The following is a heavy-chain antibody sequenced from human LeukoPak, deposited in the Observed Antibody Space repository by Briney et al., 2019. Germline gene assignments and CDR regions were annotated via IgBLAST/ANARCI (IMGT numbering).Heavy chain of an antibody. Sequence: SETLSLTCTVSGGAISTDASYWAWIRQPPGKGLEWIGSIYYSGSTSYSSSLKSRLTLSVDTSKNQFSLKMSSVTAADTAVFYCARLFSRGWEYHFGLDVWGQGTTVTVS. CDR2: IYYSGST. CDR3: ARLFSRGWEYHFGLDV. V-gene: IGHV4-39*01. D-gene: IGHD6-19*01. J-gene: IGHJ6*02. CDR1: GGAISTDASY.